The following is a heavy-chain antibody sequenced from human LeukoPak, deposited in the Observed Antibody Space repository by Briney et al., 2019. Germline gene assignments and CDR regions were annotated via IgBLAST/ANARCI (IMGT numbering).Heavy chain of an antibody. J-gene: IGHJ6*02. CDR1: GFTFSSYA. CDR3: ARAVMSEAGPQYYYYGMDV. D-gene: IGHD6-19*01. Sequence: GGSLRLSCAASGFTFSSYAMDWVRQAPGKGLEWVAVISYDGSNKYHAHPVKGRFTISRDNSKNTLYLQMNSLRAEDTAVYYCARAVMSEAGPQYYYYGMDVWGQGTTVTVSS. CDR2: ISYDGSNK. V-gene: IGHV3-30-3*01.